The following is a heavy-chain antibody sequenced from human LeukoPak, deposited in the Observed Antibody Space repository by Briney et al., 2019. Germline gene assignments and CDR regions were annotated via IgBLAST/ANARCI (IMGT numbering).Heavy chain of an antibody. CDR2: IYTSGTT. CDR3: ARDRGSGYYYFDY. CDR1: GGSISSYF. V-gene: IGHV4-4*07. J-gene: IGHJ4*02. Sequence: SETLSLTCTVSGGSISSYFWTWLRQPAGKGLEWIGRIYTSGTTNYNPSLKSRVTMSVDTSKNQLSLKLSSVTAADTAVYYCARDRGSGYYYFDYWGQGTLVTVSS. D-gene: IGHD3-22*01.